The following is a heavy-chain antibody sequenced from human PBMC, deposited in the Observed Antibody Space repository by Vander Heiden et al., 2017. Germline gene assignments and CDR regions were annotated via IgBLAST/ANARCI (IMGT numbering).Heavy chain of an antibody. CDR3: ARTTCSSTSCYTYYFDY. CDR1: GDSVSSNSAA. CDR2: TYYRSKWYN. D-gene: IGHD2-2*02. V-gene: IGHV6-1*01. Sequence: QVQLPQSGPGLVKPSQTLSRTCAISGDSVSSNSAAWNWIRQSPSRGLEAMGRTYYRSKWYNDYAVSVKSRITINPDTSKNQFSLQLNSVTPEDTAVYYCARTTCSSTSCYTYYFDYWGQGTLVTVSS. J-gene: IGHJ4*02.